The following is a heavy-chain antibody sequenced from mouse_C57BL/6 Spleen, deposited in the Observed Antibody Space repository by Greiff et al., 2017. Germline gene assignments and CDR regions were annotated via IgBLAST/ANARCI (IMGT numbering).Heavy chain of an antibody. Sequence: VQLQQSGAELMKPGASVKLSCKATGYTFTGYWIEWVKQRPGHGLEWIGEILPGSGSTNYNEKFKGKATFTADTSSNTAYMQLSSLTTEDSAIYYCARGRVYYGSSYLYFDVWGTGTTVTVSS. CDR2: ILPGSGST. D-gene: IGHD1-1*01. CDR3: ARGRVYYGSSYLYFDV. CDR1: GYTFTGYW. J-gene: IGHJ1*03. V-gene: IGHV1-9*01.